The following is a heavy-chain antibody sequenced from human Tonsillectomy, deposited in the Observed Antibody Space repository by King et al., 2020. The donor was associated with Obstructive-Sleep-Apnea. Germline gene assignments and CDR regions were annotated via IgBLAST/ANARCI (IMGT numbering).Heavy chain of an antibody. D-gene: IGHD3-22*01. CDR3: AREGKGYYDSSGYFGY. J-gene: IGHJ4*02. V-gene: IGHV5-51*01. Sequence: EWQLVQSGAEVKKPGESLKISCKGSGYSFTSYWIGWVRQMPGKGLEWMGIIYPVDSYTRYSPSFQGQVPISAAKSISTAYLQWSSLKASDTAMYYLAREGKGYYDSSGYFGYWGQGTLVTVSS. CDR1: GYSFTSYW. CDR2: IYPVDSYT.